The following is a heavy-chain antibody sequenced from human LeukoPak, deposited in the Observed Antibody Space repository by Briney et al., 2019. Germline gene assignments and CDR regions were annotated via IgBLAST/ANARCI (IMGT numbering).Heavy chain of an antibody. D-gene: IGHD3-9*01. CDR1: GFTFSSYP. V-gene: IGHV3-48*04. CDR2: ISDSGTVI. J-gene: IGHJ4*02. CDR3: ARVVGGMTGADY. Sequence: GGSLRLPCVASGFTFSSYPMIWVCQAPGKGLESVSYISDSGTVIHYADSVKGRFTLSRDNAKNSLNVQMNSLSAEDTAVYYCARVVGGMTGADYWGQGTLVTVSS.